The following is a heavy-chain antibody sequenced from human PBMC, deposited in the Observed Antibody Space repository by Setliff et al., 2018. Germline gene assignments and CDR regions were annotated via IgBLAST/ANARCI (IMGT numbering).Heavy chain of an antibody. CDR1: GESFSNNY. V-gene: IGHV4-34*01. CDR2: IYHSGSS. D-gene: IGHD2-2*01. CDR3: ARGRMRGSCSGPSCTYDPFDI. Sequence: ASETLSLTCSVYGESFSNNYWSWIRQTPGKGLEWIGSIYHSGSSYYNPSLRSRVTISVDTSKNQFSLILRSVTAADTAVYYCARGRMRGSCSGPSCTYDPFDIWGQGTPVTVSS. J-gene: IGHJ3*02.